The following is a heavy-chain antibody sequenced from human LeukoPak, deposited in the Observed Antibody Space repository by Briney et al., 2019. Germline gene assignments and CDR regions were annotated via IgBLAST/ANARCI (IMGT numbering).Heavy chain of an antibody. J-gene: IGHJ4*02. CDR3: VRSPFSNGY. D-gene: IGHD4-11*01. V-gene: IGHV3-7*03. CDR2: IKQDGSEM. Sequence: GGSLRLSCAASGFTFSDYYMTWVRQAPGKGLEWVANIKQDGSEMYYVDSVKGRFTISRDNAKNSLYLQMNSLRAEDTAVYYCVRSPFSNGYWGQGTLVTVSS. CDR1: GFTFSDYY.